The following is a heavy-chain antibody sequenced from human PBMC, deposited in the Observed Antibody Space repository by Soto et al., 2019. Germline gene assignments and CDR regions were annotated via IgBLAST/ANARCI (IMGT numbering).Heavy chain of an antibody. V-gene: IGHV3-74*01. J-gene: IGHJ6*04. Sequence: EVQLVESGGGLVQPGGSLRLSCAASEFSFSRYWMHWVRQAPGKGLMWVSRINSDGSGTNYADSVKGRFTISRDNAENTLYLLLNSLRVEEAAVYYCARGWVNYGSGSYDGWGEGATVTVSS. CDR1: EFSFSRYW. CDR3: ARGWVNYGSGSYDG. D-gene: IGHD3-10*01. CDR2: INSDGSGT.